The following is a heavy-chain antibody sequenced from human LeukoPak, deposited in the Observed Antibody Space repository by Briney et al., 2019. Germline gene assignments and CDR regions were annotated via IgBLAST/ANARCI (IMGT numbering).Heavy chain of an antibody. V-gene: IGHV1-24*01. CDR3: ATERYSSGWYDY. CDR2: FDPEDGET. J-gene: IGHJ4*02. CDR1: GYTLTELS. Sequence: ASVKVSCKVSGYTLTELSMHWVRQAPGKGLEWMGGFDPEDGETIYAQKFQGRVTMTEDTSTDTAYMELSSLRSEDTAVYCCATERYSSGWYDYWGQGTLVTVSS. D-gene: IGHD6-19*01.